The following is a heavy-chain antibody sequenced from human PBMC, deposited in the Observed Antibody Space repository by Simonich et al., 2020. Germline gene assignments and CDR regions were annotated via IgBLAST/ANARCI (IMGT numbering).Heavy chain of an antibody. CDR3: ARDWYYYDSSGYYSDAFDI. V-gene: IGHV1-2*02. CDR2: INPNRGGT. CDR1: GYTFTGYY. J-gene: IGHJ3*02. Sequence: QVQLVQSGAEVKKPGASVKVSCKSSGYTFTGYYMHWVRQAPGQGLELMGRINPNRGGTNYAQKFQGRVTMTRDTSISTAYMELSRLRSDDTAVYYCARDWYYYDSSGYYSDAFDIWGQGTMVTVSS. D-gene: IGHD3-22*01.